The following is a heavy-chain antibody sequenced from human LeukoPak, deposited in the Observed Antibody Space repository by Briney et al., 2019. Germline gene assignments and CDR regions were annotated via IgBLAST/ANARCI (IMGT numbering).Heavy chain of an antibody. CDR1: GGSISSGGYS. CDR3: ARGLSSSSWYYYRGNDAFDI. V-gene: IGHV4-30-2*01. CDR2: IYHSGST. D-gene: IGHD6-13*01. J-gene: IGHJ3*02. Sequence: PSETLSLTCAVSGGSISSGGYSWSWIRQPPGKGLEWIGYIYHSGSTYYNPSLKSRVTISVDRSKNQFSLKLSSVTAADTAVYYCARGLSSSSWYYYRGNDAFDIWGQGTMVTVSS.